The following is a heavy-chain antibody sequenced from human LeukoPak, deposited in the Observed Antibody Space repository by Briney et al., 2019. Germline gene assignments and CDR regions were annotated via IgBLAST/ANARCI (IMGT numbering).Heavy chain of an antibody. CDR1: GGSISSYY. D-gene: IGHD3-10*01. CDR2: IYTSGST. J-gene: IGHJ4*02. Sequence: SETLSLTCNVSGGSISSYYWTWIRQPAGKGLEWIGRIYTSGSTNYNPSLRSRVTMSVDTSKNQFSLKLSSVTAADAAVYYCAREEWFGELPYDYWGQGTLVTVSS. V-gene: IGHV4-4*07. CDR3: AREEWFGELPYDY.